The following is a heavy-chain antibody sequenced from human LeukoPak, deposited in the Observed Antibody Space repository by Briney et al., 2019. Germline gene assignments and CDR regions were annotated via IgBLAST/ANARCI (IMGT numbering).Heavy chain of an antibody. CDR3: ARVRSIVVVVAATPGYFDY. D-gene: IGHD2-15*01. CDR2: INPSGGST. Sequence: GASVKVSCKASGYTFTNHYMHWVRQAPGQGLEWMGLINPSGGSTLYAEKFQGRIIMTRDMSTATDYMELSSLRSEDTAVYYCARVRSIVVVVAATPGYFDYWGQGTLVTVSS. CDR1: GYTFTNHY. J-gene: IGHJ4*02. V-gene: IGHV1-46*01.